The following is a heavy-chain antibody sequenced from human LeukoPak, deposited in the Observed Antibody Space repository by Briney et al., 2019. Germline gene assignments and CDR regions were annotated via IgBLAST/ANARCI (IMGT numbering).Heavy chain of an antibody. CDR1: GFTFSSFS. J-gene: IGHJ4*02. V-gene: IGHV3-33*01. CDR3: ARGGNSLDY. CDR2: RWYDGSTA. Sequence: GGSLRLSCAASGFTFSSFSMHWVRQAPGKGLEWVAARWYDGSTAFYADSVRGRFSISRDNSKSTLYLLMNSLRAEDTALYYCARGGNSLDYWGQGTLVTVSS. D-gene: IGHD4-23*01.